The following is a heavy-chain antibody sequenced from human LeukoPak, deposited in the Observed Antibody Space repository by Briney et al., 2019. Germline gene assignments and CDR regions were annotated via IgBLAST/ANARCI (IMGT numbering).Heavy chain of an antibody. J-gene: IGHJ4*02. D-gene: IGHD5-18*01. CDR2: IYYSGST. Sequence: PSQTLSLTCTVSGGSISSGSYFWSWIRQPPGKGLEWIGSIYYSGSTYYNPSLKSRVTISVDTSKNQFSLKLSSVTAADTAVYYCATLGYSYGTDYWGQGTLVTVSS. V-gene: IGHV4-39*07. CDR1: GGSISSGSYF. CDR3: ATLGYSYGTDY.